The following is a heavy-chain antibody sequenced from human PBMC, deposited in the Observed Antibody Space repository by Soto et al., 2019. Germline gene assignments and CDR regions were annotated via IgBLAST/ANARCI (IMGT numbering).Heavy chain of an antibody. J-gene: IGHJ3*02. Sequence: GGSLRLSCAASGFTFSSYWMSWVRQAPGKGLEWVANIKQDGSEKYYVDSVKGRFTISRDNAKNSLYLQMNSLRAEDTAVYYCAAIQIMDAFDIWGQGTMVTVSS. V-gene: IGHV3-7*03. CDR3: AAIQIMDAFDI. CDR2: IKQDGSEK. CDR1: GFTFSSYW. D-gene: IGHD3-16*01.